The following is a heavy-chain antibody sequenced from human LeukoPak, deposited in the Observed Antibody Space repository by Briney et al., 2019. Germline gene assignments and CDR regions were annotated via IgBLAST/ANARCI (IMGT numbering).Heavy chain of an antibody. CDR1: GFTFSSYG. V-gene: IGHV3-33*01. CDR3: ARDPRKNKKIAVAAPFDY. D-gene: IGHD6-19*01. J-gene: IGHJ4*02. Sequence: GGSLRLSCAASGFTFSSYGMHWVRQAPGKGLEWVAVIWYDGSNKYYADSVKGRFTISRGNSKNTLYLQMNSLRAEDTAVYYCARDPRKNKKIAVAAPFDYWGQGTLVTVSS. CDR2: IWYDGSNK.